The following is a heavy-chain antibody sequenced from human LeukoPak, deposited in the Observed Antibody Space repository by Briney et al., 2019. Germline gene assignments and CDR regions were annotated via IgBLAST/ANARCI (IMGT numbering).Heavy chain of an antibody. J-gene: IGHJ4*02. Sequence: GGSLRLSCAASGFTFSSYSMNWVRQAPARGLVWVSSISSSSSYIYYADSVKGRFTISRDNDKNSLYLQMNSLRAEDRAVYYCARDSSWPDTELDYWGQGTLVTVSS. CDR3: ARDSSWPDTELDY. D-gene: IGHD6-13*01. CDR2: ISSSSSYI. CDR1: GFTFSSYS. V-gene: IGHV3-21*01.